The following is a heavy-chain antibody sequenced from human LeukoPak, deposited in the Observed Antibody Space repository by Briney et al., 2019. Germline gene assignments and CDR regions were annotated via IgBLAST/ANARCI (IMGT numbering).Heavy chain of an antibody. J-gene: IGHJ4*02. CDR3: ARVMGSSRLYYFDY. V-gene: IGHV3-48*03. CDR1: GFTFSSYE. Sequence: GGSLRLSCAASGFTFSSYEMNWVRQAPGKGLEWVSYISSSGSTIYYADSVKGRFTISRDNAKNSLYLQMNSLRAEDTAVYYCARVMGSSRLYYFDYWGQGTLVTVSS. CDR2: ISSSGSTI. D-gene: IGHD6-13*01.